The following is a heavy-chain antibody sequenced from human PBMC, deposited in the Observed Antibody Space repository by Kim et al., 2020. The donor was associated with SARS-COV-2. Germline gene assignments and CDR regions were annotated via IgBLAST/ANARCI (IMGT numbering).Heavy chain of an antibody. CDR1: GGSISSGGYY. V-gene: IGHV4-31*03. D-gene: IGHD6-13*01. J-gene: IGHJ3*02. Sequence: SETLSLTCTVSGGSISSGGYYWSWIRQHPGKGLEWIGYIYYSGSTYYNPSLKSRVTISVDTSKNQFSLKLSSVTAADTAVYYCARDTSSYSSSFAFDIWGQGTMVTVSS. CDR2: IYYSGST. CDR3: ARDTSSYSSSFAFDI.